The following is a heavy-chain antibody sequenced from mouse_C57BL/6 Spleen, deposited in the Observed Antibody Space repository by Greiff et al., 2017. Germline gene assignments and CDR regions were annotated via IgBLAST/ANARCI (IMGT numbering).Heavy chain of an antibody. D-gene: IGHD1-1*01. Sequence: EVQLVESGGGLVKPGGSLKLSCAASGFTFSDYGMHWVRQAPEKGLEWVAYISSGSSTIYYADTVKGRFTISRDNAKNTLFLQMSRLRSEDTAMYYCARDYGSSYYYAMDYWGQGTSVTVSS. V-gene: IGHV5-17*01. CDR1: GFTFSDYG. CDR2: ISSGSSTI. J-gene: IGHJ4*01. CDR3: ARDYGSSYYYAMDY.